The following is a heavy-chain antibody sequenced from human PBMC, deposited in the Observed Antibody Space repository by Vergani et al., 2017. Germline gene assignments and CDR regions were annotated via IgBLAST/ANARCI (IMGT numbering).Heavy chain of an antibody. V-gene: IGHV3-9*02. CDR3: AKDLGTSSGGGWFDP. J-gene: IGHJ5*02. CDR1: GFTSAGYA. CDR2: ISWNSNSI. Sequence: VQLVESGGGLVLPGRSLRLSCVASGFTSAGYAMHWVRQAPGKGLEWVSGISWNSNSIGYADSVKCRFTISRDNAKNSLYLQMNSLRAEDTALYYCAKDLGTSSGGGWFDPWGQGTLVTVSS. D-gene: IGHD6-6*01.